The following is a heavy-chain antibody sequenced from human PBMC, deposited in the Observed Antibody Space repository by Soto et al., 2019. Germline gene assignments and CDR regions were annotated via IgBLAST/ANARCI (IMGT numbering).Heavy chain of an antibody. Sequence: EVQLLESGGGLVQPGGSLRLSCAASGFTFSSYAMSWVRQAPGKGLEWVSAISGSGGSTYYADSVKGRFTITRDNSKNTLYLQMNSLRAEDTAVYYCAKDGRGIVVVQDYWGQGTLVTVSS. V-gene: IGHV3-23*01. CDR3: AKDGRGIVVVQDY. CDR1: GFTFSSYA. D-gene: IGHD3-22*01. CDR2: ISGSGGST. J-gene: IGHJ4*02.